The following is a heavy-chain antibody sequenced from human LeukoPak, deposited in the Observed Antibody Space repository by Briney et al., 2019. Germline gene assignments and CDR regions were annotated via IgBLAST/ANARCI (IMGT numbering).Heavy chain of an antibody. CDR2: IIPIFGTA. D-gene: IGHD3-10*01. CDR1: GGTFSRYA. J-gene: IGHJ6*03. Sequence: GASVKVSCKASGGTFSRYAISWVRQAPGQGLEWMGGIIPIFGTANYAQKFQGRVTITTDESTSTAYMELSSLRSEDTAVYYCASSRITMVPGVSLTYMDVWGKGTTVTVSS. CDR3: ASSRITMVPGVSLTYMDV. V-gene: IGHV1-69*05.